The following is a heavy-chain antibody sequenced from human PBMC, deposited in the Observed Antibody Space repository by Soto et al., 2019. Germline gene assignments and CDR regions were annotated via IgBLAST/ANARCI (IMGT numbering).Heavy chain of an antibody. CDR3: AREGPTTVTTFAFDI. D-gene: IGHD4-17*01. J-gene: IGHJ3*02. Sequence: ASVKVSCKASGYTFNSYYMHWVRQAPGQGLEWMGIINPSGGSTSYARKFQGRVTMTRDTSTSTVYMELSSLRSEDTAVYYCAREGPTTVTTFAFDIWGQGTMVTVSS. CDR2: INPSGGST. V-gene: IGHV1-46*02. CDR1: GYTFNSYY.